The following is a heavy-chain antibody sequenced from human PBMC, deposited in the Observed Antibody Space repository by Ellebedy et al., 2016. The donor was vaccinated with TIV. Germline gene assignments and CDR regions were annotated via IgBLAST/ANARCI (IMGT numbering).Heavy chain of an antibody. CDR1: GGSVTSGGYY. J-gene: IGHJ6*03. V-gene: IGHV4-61*08. CDR3: ARLDTALVTVEDYFYFMDV. Sequence: SETLSLTCTVSGGSVTSGGYYWSWIRQPPGKGLEWIDYVYYSGSTNYNPSLQSRVTISIDTSKNQFSLRLTSVTAADTAVYFCARLDTALVTVEDYFYFMDVWGKGTTVTVS. D-gene: IGHD5-18*01. CDR2: VYYSGST.